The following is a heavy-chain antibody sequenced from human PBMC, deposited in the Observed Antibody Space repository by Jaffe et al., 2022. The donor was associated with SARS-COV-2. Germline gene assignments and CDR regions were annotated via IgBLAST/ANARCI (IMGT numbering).Heavy chain of an antibody. CDR1: GGSISSYY. D-gene: IGHD4-4*01. J-gene: IGHJ6*02. Sequence: QVQLQESGPGLVKPSETLSLTCTVSGGSISSYYWSWIRQPPGKGLEWIGYIYYSGSTNYNPSLKSRVTISVDTSKNQFSLKLSSVTAADTAVYYCARERKDGYSYYGMDVWGQGTTVTVSS. CDR3: ARERKDGYSYYGMDV. V-gene: IGHV4-59*01. CDR2: IYYSGST.